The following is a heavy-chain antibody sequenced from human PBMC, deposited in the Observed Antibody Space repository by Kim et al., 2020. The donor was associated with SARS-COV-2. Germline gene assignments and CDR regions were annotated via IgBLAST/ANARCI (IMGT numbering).Heavy chain of an antibody. V-gene: IGHV3-72*01. CDR1: GFSFSDHY. J-gene: IGHJ4*02. CDR3: ANSDYDFRDFDN. Sequence: GGSLRLSCAASGFSFSDHYMDWVRQAPGKGLEWVGRIRNKANSHTTEYAASVKGRFTISRDDSKNSLYLQMNSLQTEDTAVYYCANSDYDFRDFDNWGQGTLVTVSS. D-gene: IGHD5-12*01. CDR2: IRNKANSHTT.